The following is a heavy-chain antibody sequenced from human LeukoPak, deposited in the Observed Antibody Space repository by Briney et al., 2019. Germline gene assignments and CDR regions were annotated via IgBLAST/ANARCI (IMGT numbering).Heavy chain of an antibody. Sequence: ASVKVSCKASGYTFTSYDINWVRQATGQGLEWMGWMNPNSGNTGYAQKFQGRVTMTRNTSISTAYMELSSLRSEDTAVYYCARGLDYYGSGIYYYGMDVWGQGTTVTVSS. CDR1: GYTFTSYD. CDR3: ARGLDYYGSGIYYYGMDV. J-gene: IGHJ6*02. D-gene: IGHD3-10*01. CDR2: MNPNSGNT. V-gene: IGHV1-8*01.